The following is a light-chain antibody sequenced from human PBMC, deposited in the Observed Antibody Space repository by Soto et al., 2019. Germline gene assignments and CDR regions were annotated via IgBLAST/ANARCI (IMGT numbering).Light chain of an antibody. J-gene: IGLJ3*02. Sequence: QAVVTQEPSLTVSPGGTVTLTCASSTGAVTTDHWPNCDQQKPGQAPRTLIHGTNHKHSWTPARFSGSLLGGKAALTLSGVQPEDEADYYRLLYRSAVVQWVFGGGTKLTVL. CDR2: GTN. CDR3: LLYRSAVVQWV. CDR1: TGAVTTDHW. V-gene: IGLV7-43*01.